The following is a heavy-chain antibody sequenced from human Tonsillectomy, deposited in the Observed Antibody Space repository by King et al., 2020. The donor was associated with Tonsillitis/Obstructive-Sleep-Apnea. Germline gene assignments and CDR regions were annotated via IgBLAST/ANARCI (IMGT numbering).Heavy chain of an antibody. CDR2: INHSGST. V-gene: IGHV4-34*01. Sequence: VQLQQWGAGLLKPSETLSLTCAVFGGSFSDYYWNRIRQPPGKGLEWSGEINHSGSTNYNPSLKSRVTISVDTSKNQFSLKLSSVTAADTAVYYCARSGPGDLGYWGQGTLVTVSS. CDR1: GGSFSDYY. D-gene: IGHD3-10*01. J-gene: IGHJ4*02. CDR3: ARSGPGDLGY.